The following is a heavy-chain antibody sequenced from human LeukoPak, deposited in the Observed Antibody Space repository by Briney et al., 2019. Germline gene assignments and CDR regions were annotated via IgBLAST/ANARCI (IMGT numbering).Heavy chain of an antibody. Sequence: GGSLSLSCAASGFTFSNYAMKWVRQAPGKGLEWVSCITRRGGTTYYAVYVKGRFTISRDNSKHTLYLQINSLRAEDTAVYFCANTRTTYDFWSEYYFHFWGQGTLVTVSS. CDR2: ITRRGGTT. V-gene: IGHV3-23*01. CDR3: ANTRTTYDFWSEYYFHF. J-gene: IGHJ4*02. CDR1: GFTFSNYA. D-gene: IGHD3-3*01.